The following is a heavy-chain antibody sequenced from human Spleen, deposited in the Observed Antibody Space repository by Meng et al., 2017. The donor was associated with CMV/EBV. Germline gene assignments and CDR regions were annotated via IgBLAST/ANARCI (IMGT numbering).Heavy chain of an antibody. CDR2: INPYSGVT. J-gene: IGHJ4*02. Sequence: APVEVSCMTSGYTFTGYYIHWVRQAPGQGLESVGWINPYSGVTNYAQRFQGRVTMAKDTSISTAYMKLGRLRSDDTALYYCARSYGILWDLDYWGQGTLVTVSS. V-gene: IGHV1-2*02. D-gene: IGHD3-16*01. CDR3: ARSYGILWDLDY. CDR1: GYTFTGYY.